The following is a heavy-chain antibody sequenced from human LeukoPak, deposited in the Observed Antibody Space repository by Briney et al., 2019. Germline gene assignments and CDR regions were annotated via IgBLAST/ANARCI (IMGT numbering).Heavy chain of an antibody. D-gene: IGHD6-13*01. CDR2: IYTSGST. Sequence: SETLSLTCTVSGASISSYYWSWVRQPAGEGLEWIGRIYTSGSTNYKPSLKSRVTMSVDTSKNQVSLKPTSVTAADTAVYYCARDGVENSSWYPLDSWGPGTLVTVSS. CDR3: ARDGVENSSWYPLDS. J-gene: IGHJ4*02. CDR1: GASISSYY. V-gene: IGHV4-4*07.